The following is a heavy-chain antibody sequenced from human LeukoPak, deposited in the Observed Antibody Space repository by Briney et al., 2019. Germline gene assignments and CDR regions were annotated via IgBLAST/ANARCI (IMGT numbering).Heavy chain of an antibody. CDR1: GYTFTSYD. CDR3: ANSIAYYYGMDV. CDR2: MNPNSGNT. J-gene: IGHJ6*02. D-gene: IGHD2/OR15-2a*01. Sequence: ASVKVSRKASGYTFTSYDINWVRQATGQGLEWMGWMNPNSGNTGYAQKFQGRVTMTRNTSISTVYMELSSLRSEDTAVYYCANSIAYYYGMDVWGQGTTVTVSS. V-gene: IGHV1-8*01.